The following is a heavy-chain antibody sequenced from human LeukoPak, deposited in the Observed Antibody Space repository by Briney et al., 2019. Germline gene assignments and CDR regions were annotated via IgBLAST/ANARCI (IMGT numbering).Heavy chain of an antibody. V-gene: IGHV4-61*02. Sequence: SETLSLTCTVSGGSISSGSYYWSWIRQPAGKGLERIGRIYTSGSTNYNPSLKSRVTISGDTSKNQFSLKLSSVTAADTAVYYCAREGRYCSSTSCYGEFDYWGQGTLVTVSS. CDR3: AREGRYCSSTSCYGEFDY. CDR2: IYTSGST. CDR1: GGSISSGSYY. J-gene: IGHJ4*02. D-gene: IGHD2-2*01.